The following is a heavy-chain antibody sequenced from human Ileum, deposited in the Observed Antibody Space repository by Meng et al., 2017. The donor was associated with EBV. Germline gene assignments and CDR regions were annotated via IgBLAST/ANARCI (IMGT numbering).Heavy chain of an antibody. V-gene: IGHV4-39*01. CDR2: ICYTDYT. Sequence: QLLIQGSGPGLVKPSETLSLTCSVSVCSISSSNYCWGWIRQPPGKGLEWIQSICYTDYTYYNPSLKSRVTISADKSKNQFSLRLNSLTAADTAVYYCAMGPDYAKTGYWGQGTLVTVSS. D-gene: IGHD4-17*01. CDR3: AMGPDYAKTGY. CDR1: VCSISSSNYC. J-gene: IGHJ4*02.